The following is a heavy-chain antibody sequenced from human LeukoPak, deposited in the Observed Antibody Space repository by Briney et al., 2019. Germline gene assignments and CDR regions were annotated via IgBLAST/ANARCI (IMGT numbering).Heavy chain of an antibody. Sequence: GASVTVSFTSSGYTFTIYGISWVRQAPGQGLEWMGWISAYNGNTNYAQKLQGRVTMTTDTSTSTAYMELRSLRSDDTAVYYCARVLHLTGTKKNWFDPWGQGTLVTVSS. CDR2: ISAYNGNT. V-gene: IGHV1-18*01. J-gene: IGHJ5*02. CDR1: GYTFTIYG. CDR3: ARVLHLTGTKKNWFDP. D-gene: IGHD1-20*01.